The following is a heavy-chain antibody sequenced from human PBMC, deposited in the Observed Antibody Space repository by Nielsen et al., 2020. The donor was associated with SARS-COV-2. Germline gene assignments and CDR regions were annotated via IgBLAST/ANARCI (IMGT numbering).Heavy chain of an antibody. CDR3: AAEPPNIASFDY. V-gene: IGHV3-7*01. CDR2: IKLDGSEK. D-gene: IGHD6-13*01. CDR1: GFNFDDYG. J-gene: IGHJ4*02. Sequence: GESLKISCAASGFNFDDYGMSWVRQAPGKGLEWVGNIKLDGSEKYYADSVKGRFTISRENAKNTLFLRMNSLRAEDTAVYYCAAEPPNIASFDYWGQGALVTVSS.